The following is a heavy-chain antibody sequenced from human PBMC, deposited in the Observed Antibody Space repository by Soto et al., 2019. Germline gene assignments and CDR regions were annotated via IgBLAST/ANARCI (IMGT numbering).Heavy chain of an antibody. J-gene: IGHJ4*02. D-gene: IGHD2-21*02. CDR3: ARGYCGGDCYNFDS. Sequence: GSLRLSCAASGFTFRSFAMHWVRQAPGKGLEWVAVLSYDGTNKYYADSAKGRFTISRDNSKNTLYLQMNSLRADDTALYYCARGYCGGDCYNFDSWGQGTLVTVSS. V-gene: IGHV3-30-3*01. CDR2: LSYDGTNK. CDR1: GFTFRSFA.